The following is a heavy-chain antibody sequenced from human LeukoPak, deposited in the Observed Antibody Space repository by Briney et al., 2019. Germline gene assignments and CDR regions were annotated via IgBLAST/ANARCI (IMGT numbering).Heavy chain of an antibody. CDR3: ARGTPNCGGDCYVIDY. CDR1: GYTFTSYD. D-gene: IGHD2-21*02. V-gene: IGHV1-8*01. Sequence: ASVKVSCKASGYTFTSYDINRVRPAPGQGLEWMGWMNPNSGNTGYAQKFQGRVTMTRNTSISTAYMELSSLRSEDTAVYYCARGTPNCGGDCYVIDYWGQGTLVTVSS. CDR2: MNPNSGNT. J-gene: IGHJ4*02.